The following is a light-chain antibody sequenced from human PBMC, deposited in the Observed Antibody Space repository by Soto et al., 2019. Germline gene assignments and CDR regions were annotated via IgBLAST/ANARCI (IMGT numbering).Light chain of an antibody. CDR1: QSVSST. CDR2: DTS. V-gene: IGKV3-15*01. CDR3: QQYNKWPIT. J-gene: IGKJ5*01. Sequence: EIVMTHSPATLSVSPCEGAALSSRASQSVSSTLAWYHQKPGQAPSLLVYDTSTRATSVPARFSGSGSGTEFTLTISSLQSEDFGVYYCQQYNKWPITFGQGTRLEI.